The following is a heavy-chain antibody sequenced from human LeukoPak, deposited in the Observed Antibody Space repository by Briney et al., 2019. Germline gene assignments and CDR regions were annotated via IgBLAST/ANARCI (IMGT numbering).Heavy chain of an antibody. V-gene: IGHV3-21*01. J-gene: IGHJ4*02. CDR1: GFTFSSYA. Sequence: GGSLRLSCAASGFTFSSYAMSWVRQAPGKGLEWVSSITNSGSYIYYADSVKGRFTISRDNAKNSLYLQMNSLRAEDTAIYYCARDLTTVNYDYWGQGSLVTVSS. CDR2: ITNSGSYI. D-gene: IGHD4-11*01. CDR3: ARDLTTVNYDY.